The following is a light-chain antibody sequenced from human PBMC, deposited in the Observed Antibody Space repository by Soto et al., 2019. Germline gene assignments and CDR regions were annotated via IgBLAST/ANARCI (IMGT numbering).Light chain of an antibody. J-gene: IGLJ2*01. CDR2: DVS. V-gene: IGLV2-14*01. CDR3: SSYTSSSTYVG. Sequence: QSALTQPASVSGSPGQSITISCTGTSSDVGGYNYVSWYQQHPGKAPKLMIYDVSNRPSGVSNRFSGSKSGNTASLSISGLQAEDEGDYYCSSYTSSSTYVGFGGGTKLTV. CDR1: SSDVGGYNY.